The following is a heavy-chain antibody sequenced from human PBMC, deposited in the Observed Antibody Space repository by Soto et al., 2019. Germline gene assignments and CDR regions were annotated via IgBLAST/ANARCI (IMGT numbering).Heavy chain of an antibody. D-gene: IGHD6-6*01. CDR2: VHYSGST. Sequence: PSETLSLTCVVSRGSISSHYWSWIRQPPGSGLEWIGFVHYSGSTSYSPSLKSRVTMSLDTSKNQFYLNVSSVTAADTAFYFCARRDYSTSSLGPFDYWGQGILVTVSS. V-gene: IGHV4-59*11. CDR1: RGSISSHY. J-gene: IGHJ4*02. CDR3: ARRDYSTSSLGPFDY.